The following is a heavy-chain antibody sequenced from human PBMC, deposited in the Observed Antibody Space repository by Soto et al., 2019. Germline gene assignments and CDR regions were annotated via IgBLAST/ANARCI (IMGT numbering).Heavy chain of an antibody. CDR2: INHSGRN. D-gene: IGHD6-19*01. CDR3: ARGGSSDWQVAFDI. Sequence: PETQGVTYAIGDGHFMTYYRNWIRPAPGKALEWIGKINHSGRNNYNPSLKSQVTISIEMSKRQVSLKMNSVTAADTAVYYCARGGSSDWQVAFDIWGQGKMVT. CDR1: DGHFMTYY. J-gene: IGHJ3*02. V-gene: IGHV4-34*01.